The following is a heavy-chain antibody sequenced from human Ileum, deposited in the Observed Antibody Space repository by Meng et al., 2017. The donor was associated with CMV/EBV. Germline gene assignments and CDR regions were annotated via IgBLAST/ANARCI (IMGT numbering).Heavy chain of an antibody. CDR2: MKTDGSEK. V-gene: IGHV3-7*01. J-gene: IGHJ4*02. CDR3: ARGNALEY. Sequence: GESLKISCAASGFIFRNYWMSWARQAPGRGLEWVASMKTDGSEKYYVDSVKCRFTMSRDNAKNSLYLQINRLRAEDTAVYYCARGNALEYWGLGTLVTVSS. CDR1: GFIFRNYW.